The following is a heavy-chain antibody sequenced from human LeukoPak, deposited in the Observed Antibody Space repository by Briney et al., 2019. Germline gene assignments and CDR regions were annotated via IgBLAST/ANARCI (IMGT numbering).Heavy chain of an antibody. J-gene: IGHJ6*03. D-gene: IGHD5-12*01. CDR3: ARGFISSGYDIPYYYYYMDV. Sequence: GSSVKVSCKASGGTFSSYAISWVRQAPGQGLEWMGGIIPIFGTANYAQKFQGRVTVTTDESTSTAYMELGSLRSEDTAVYYCARGFISSGYDIPYYYYYMDVWGKGTTVTVSS. V-gene: IGHV1-69*05. CDR1: GGTFSSYA. CDR2: IIPIFGTA.